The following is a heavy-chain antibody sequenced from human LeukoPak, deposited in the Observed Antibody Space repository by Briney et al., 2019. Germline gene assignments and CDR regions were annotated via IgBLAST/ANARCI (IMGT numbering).Heavy chain of an antibody. CDR2: IYPGDSDT. CDR1: GYSFTSYR. D-gene: IGHD6-19*01. J-gene: IGHJ4*02. CDR3: ARRRRSTAGSGWQYFDY. Sequence: GESLKISCKGSGYSFTSYRIGWVRQMPGKGLEWMGIIYPGDSDTRYSPSFQGQVTISADKSISTAYLQWSSLKASDTAMYYCARRRRSTAGSGWQYFDYWGQGTLVAVSS. V-gene: IGHV5-51*01.